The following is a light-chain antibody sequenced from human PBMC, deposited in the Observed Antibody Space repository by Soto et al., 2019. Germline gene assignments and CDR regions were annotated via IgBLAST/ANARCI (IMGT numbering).Light chain of an antibody. J-gene: IGKJ4*01. Sequence: DIQMTQSPSSLSASVGDRVTNTCRASQGISNSLAWYQQNAGKSPKLLIYAASNLQSGVPSRFSGSGSGTDFSLTISSLQPEDVATYYCQTYNSARATFGGGTKVEIK. CDR3: QTYNSARAT. CDR2: AAS. V-gene: IGKV1-27*01. CDR1: QGISNS.